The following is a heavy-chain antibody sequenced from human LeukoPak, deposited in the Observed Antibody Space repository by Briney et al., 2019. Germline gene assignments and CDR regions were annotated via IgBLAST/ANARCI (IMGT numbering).Heavy chain of an antibody. Sequence: GRSLRLSCAASGFTFGDYAMHWVRQAPGKGLEWVSGITWNSGSEGYADSVKGRFTISRDNAKNSLYLQMNSLRAEDTAVYYCARDRLAYCGGDCYSSDAFDIWGQGTMVTVSS. CDR1: GFTFGDYA. CDR2: ITWNSGSE. D-gene: IGHD2-21*02. V-gene: IGHV3-9*01. J-gene: IGHJ3*02. CDR3: ARDRLAYCGGDCYSSDAFDI.